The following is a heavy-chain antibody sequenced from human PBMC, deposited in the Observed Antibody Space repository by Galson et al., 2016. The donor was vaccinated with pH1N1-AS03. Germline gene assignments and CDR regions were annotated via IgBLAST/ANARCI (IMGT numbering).Heavy chain of an antibody. V-gene: IGHV2-70*11. D-gene: IGHD4-17*01. CDR1: GFSLSTSGMC. CDR3: ASMRDYGDLRDAFDI. Sequence: PALVKPTQTLTLTCTFSGFSLSTSGMCVSWIRQPPGKALEWLARIDWDDDKYYSTSLKTRLTISKDTAKNQVVLTMTNMDPVDTATYYCASMRDYGDLRDAFDIWGQGTMVTVSS. J-gene: IGHJ3*02. CDR2: IDWDDDK.